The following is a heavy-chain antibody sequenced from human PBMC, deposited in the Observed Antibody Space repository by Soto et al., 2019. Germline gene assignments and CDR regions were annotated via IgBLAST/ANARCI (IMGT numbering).Heavy chain of an antibody. D-gene: IGHD6-13*01. V-gene: IGHV3-33*01. CDR2: IWYDGSNK. CDR1: GFTFSSYG. Sequence: PGGSLRLSCAASGFTFSSYGMHWVRQAPGKGLEWVAVIWYDGSNKYYADSVKGRFTISRDNSKNTLYLQMNSLRAEDTAVYYSARDPISSSRYRTYYYYYSGMDVWGQGTTVTVSS. J-gene: IGHJ6*02. CDR3: ARDPISSSRYRTYYYYYSGMDV.